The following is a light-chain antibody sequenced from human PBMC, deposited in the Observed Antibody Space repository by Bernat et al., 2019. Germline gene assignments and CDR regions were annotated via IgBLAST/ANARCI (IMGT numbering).Light chain of an antibody. CDR1: QTIGSY. Sequence: DIQMTQSPSSLSASIGDRVTITCRASQTIGSYLNWFQQKPGKPPKVLIYEASSLQSGVPSRFNGSGSGTDFTLTISSLHPEDFATYVCQQSYSAVSLTFGGGTKVEIK. CDR2: EAS. CDR3: QQSYSAVSLT. V-gene: IGKV1-39*01. J-gene: IGKJ4*01.